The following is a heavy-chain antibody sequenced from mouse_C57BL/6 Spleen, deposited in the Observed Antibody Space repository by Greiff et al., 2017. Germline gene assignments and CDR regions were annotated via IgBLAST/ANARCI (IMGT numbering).Heavy chain of an antibody. D-gene: IGHD2-1*01. Sequence: EVQLQQSGPELVKPGASVKISCKASGYTFTDYYMNWVKQSHGKSLEWIGDINPNNGGTSYNQKFKGKATLTVDKSSSTAYMELRSLTSEDSAVDYCARSGNYAWFAYWGQGTLVTVSA. J-gene: IGHJ3*01. V-gene: IGHV1-26*01. CDR2: INPNNGGT. CDR1: GYTFTDYY. CDR3: ARSGNYAWFAY.